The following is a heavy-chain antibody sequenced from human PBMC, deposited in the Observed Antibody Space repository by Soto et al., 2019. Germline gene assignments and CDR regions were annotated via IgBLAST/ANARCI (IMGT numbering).Heavy chain of an antibody. V-gene: IGHV2-70*04. CDR2: IDWDDDK. J-gene: IGHJ5*02. CDR3: ARETAPWFDP. Sequence: SGTKLVNPTHRLTLTWTLSGFSLSQSGTRVSWIRQPPGKALEWLARIDWDDDKFYSTSLKTRLTISMDTSRNQVVLTMTNMDPVDTATYYCARETAPWFDPWGQGTLVTVSS. D-gene: IGHD5-18*01. CDR1: GFSLSQSGTR.